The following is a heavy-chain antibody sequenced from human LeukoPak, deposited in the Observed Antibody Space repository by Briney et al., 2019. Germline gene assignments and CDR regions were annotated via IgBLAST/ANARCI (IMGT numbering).Heavy chain of an antibody. CDR1: GYSISSGYY. V-gene: IGHV4-38-2*02. D-gene: IGHD5-18*01. CDR2: INHSGST. J-gene: IGHJ6*03. Sequence: SETLSLTCSVSGYSISSGYYWGWIRQPPGKGLEWIGEINHSGSTNYNPSLKSRVTISVDTSKNQFSLKLSSVTAADTAVYYCARGRMGYTAAPRVYYYYMDVWGKGTTVTVSS. CDR3: ARGRMGYTAAPRVYYYYMDV.